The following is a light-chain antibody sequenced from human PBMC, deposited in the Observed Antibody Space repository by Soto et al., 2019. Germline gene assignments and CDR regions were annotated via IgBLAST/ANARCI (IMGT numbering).Light chain of an antibody. CDR2: EVS. CDR3: SSYVVSNTYV. CDR1: SSDVGGYNY. Sequence: QSALTQPPSASGSPGQSVTISCTGTSSDVGGYNYVSWYQQHPGKAPKLMIYEVSKRPSGVPDRFSGSKSGNTASLTVSGLQAEDEADYYCSSYVVSNTYVLGTGTKLTVL. J-gene: IGLJ1*01. V-gene: IGLV2-8*01.